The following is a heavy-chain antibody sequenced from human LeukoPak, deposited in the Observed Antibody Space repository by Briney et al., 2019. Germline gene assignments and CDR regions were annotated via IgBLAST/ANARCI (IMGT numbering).Heavy chain of an antibody. J-gene: IGHJ4*02. Sequence: GGSLRLSCAASGFTFSSYAMSWVREAPGKGLEWVSAISGSGGSTFYADSVKGRFTISRDNSKNTLYLQMNSLRAEDTAVYYCAKAPGDCSSGSCYGEYYFDYWGQGTLVTVSS. CDR2: ISGSGGST. V-gene: IGHV3-23*01. D-gene: IGHD2-15*01. CDR1: GFTFSSYA. CDR3: AKAPGDCSSGSCYGEYYFDY.